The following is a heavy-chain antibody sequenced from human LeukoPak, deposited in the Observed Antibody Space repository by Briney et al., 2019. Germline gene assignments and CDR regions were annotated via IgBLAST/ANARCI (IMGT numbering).Heavy chain of an antibody. CDR3: ARGGGYSYGSFDY. CDR2: MSNSGTII. Sequence: GGSLRLSCAGSGFTFSDYYMSWIRQAPGKGLEWVSYMSNSGTIIYNADSVKGRFTISRDNAKNTLYLQMNSLRAEDTAVFYCARGGGYSYGSFDYWGQGTLVTVSS. CDR1: GFTFSDYY. J-gene: IGHJ4*02. V-gene: IGHV3-11*04. D-gene: IGHD5-18*01.